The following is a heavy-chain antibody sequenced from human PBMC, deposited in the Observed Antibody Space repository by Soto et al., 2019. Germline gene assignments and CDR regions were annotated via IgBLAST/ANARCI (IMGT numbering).Heavy chain of an antibody. V-gene: IGHV1-69*13. CDR2: IIHIFGTA. D-gene: IGHD3-22*01. CDR3: ARVYYYDSSGYLALAPYYYYGMDV. Sequence: GASVKVSCKASGGTFSSYAISWVRQAPGQGLEWMGGIIHIFGTANYAQNFQGSVTITADESTSTAYMVLCSLRSEDTAVYYCARVYYYDSSGYLALAPYYYYGMDVWGQGTTVTVS. J-gene: IGHJ6*02. CDR1: GGTFSSYA.